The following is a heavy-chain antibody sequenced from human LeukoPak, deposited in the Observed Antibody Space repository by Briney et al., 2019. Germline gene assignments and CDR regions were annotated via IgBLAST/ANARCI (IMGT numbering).Heavy chain of an antibody. Sequence: GGSLRLSCAVSGFTFSNYVMSWVRQAPGKGLEWVSGIIGSGDITYYADSVKGRFTISRDSSKNTLYLQMSTLRADDTGVYYCARAARGYHYWGQGTLVTVSS. D-gene: IGHD5-12*01. CDR2: IIGSGDIT. CDR3: ARAARGYHY. V-gene: IGHV3-23*01. J-gene: IGHJ4*02. CDR1: GFTFSNYV.